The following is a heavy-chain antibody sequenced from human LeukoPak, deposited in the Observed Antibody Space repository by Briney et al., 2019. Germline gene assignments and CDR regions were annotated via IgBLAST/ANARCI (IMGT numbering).Heavy chain of an antibody. CDR2: INPNSGYT. V-gene: IGHV1-2*02. Sequence: GASVKVSCKASGDTFTGYYMHWVRQAPGQGLEWMGWINPNSGYTNYAQKFQGRVTMTRDTSISTAYLELSRLRSDDTALYYCARDPPDTTMGGDWFDPWGQGTLVTVSS. CDR3: ARDPPDTTMGGDWFDP. D-gene: IGHD5-18*01. CDR1: GDTFTGYY. J-gene: IGHJ5*02.